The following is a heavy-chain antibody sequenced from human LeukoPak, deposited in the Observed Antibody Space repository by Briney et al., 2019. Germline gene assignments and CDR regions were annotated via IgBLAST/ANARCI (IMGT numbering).Heavy chain of an antibody. D-gene: IGHD7-27*01. CDR2: IGPSGNII. Sequence: GGSLTLSCGVSGFTFSDYYTSWILQAPVKGLAGVSYIGPSGNIIYYADSVKGRFTISRDNAKNSLYLQMNSLRAEDTAVYYCARDLNWETYWGQGTLVSVSS. CDR1: GFTFSDYY. V-gene: IGHV3-11*04. J-gene: IGHJ4*02. CDR3: ARDLNWETY.